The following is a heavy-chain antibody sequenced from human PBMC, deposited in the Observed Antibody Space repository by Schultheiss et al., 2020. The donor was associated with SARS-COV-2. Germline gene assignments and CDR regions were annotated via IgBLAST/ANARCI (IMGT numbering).Heavy chain of an antibody. J-gene: IGHJ6*02. Sequence: SETLSLTCTVSGGSISSGGYYWSWIRQPPGKGLEWIGYIYYSGSTNYNPSLKSRVTISVDTSKNQFSLKLSSVTAADTAVYYCARHVGAKQWLVPGNYYYYGMDVWGQGTTVTVSS. CDR1: GGSISSGGYY. D-gene: IGHD6-19*01. CDR2: IYYSGST. V-gene: IGHV4-61*08. CDR3: ARHVGAKQWLVPGNYYYYGMDV.